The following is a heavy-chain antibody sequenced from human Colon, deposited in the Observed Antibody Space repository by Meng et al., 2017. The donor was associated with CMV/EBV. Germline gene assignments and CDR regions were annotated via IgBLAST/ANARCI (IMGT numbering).Heavy chain of an antibody. J-gene: IGHJ4*02. CDR3: ARGHAKMTTVTYFDS. Sequence: SVKVSCKASGGSFSDSSINWVRQTPGKGREWMGGIVPLIGPADYAQKFQGGVTITADASTTTAYMEVKSLRSDDTAVYYCARGHAKMTTVTYFDSWGQGTLVTVSS. D-gene: IGHD4-17*01. V-gene: IGHV1-69*13. CDR2: IVPLIGPA. CDR1: GGSFSDSS.